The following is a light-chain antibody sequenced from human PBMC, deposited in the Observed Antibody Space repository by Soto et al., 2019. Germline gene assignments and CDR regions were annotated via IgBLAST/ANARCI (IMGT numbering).Light chain of an antibody. V-gene: IGLV2-14*01. Sequence: QSALTQPASVSWSPGQSITISCTGTSSDVGGYNYVSWYQQHQGKAPKLMIYDVSNRPSGVSNRFSGSKSGNTASLTISGLQAEDEADYYCSSYTSSSTLVFGTGTKVTVL. CDR2: DVS. CDR3: SSYTSSSTLV. J-gene: IGLJ1*01. CDR1: SSDVGGYNY.